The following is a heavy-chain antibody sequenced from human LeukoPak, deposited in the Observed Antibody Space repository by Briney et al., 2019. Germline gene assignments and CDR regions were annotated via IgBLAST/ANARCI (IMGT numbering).Heavy chain of an antibody. V-gene: IGHV3-7*03. Sequence: GGSLRLSCAASGFTFSNYWMSWVRQAPGKGLEWVANIKQDGSERYYVGSVKGRFTISRDNADNSLYLQMNSLRAEDTAVYYCARLRTFDYWGQGTLVTVSS. CDR1: GFTFSNYW. J-gene: IGHJ4*02. D-gene: IGHD1-14*01. CDR3: ARLRTFDY. CDR2: IKQDGSER.